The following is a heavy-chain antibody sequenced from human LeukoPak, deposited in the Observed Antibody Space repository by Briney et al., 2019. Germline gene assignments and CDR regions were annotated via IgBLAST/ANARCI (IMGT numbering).Heavy chain of an antibody. CDR2: ISGSGGNT. J-gene: IGHJ4*02. CDR1: GFTFSSYA. D-gene: IGHD6-6*01. V-gene: IGHV3-23*01. Sequence: PGGSLRLSCAASGFTFSSYAMSWGRQAPGKGLEWVSGISGSGGNTYYADSVKGRFTISRDNSKNTLYLQMNSLRAEDTAVYYCAKHNGGNGYGSSYPLDYWGQGTLVTVSS. CDR3: AKHNGGNGYGSSYPLDY.